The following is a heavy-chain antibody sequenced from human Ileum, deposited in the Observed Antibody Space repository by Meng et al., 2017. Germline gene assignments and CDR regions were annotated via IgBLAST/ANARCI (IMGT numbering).Heavy chain of an antibody. J-gene: IGHJ4*01. V-gene: IGHV1-69*06. Sequence: QEQLGQSGAGMKKPGSSVKVSCKASGGTFTTNTFNWVRLAPGQGLEWLGQIIPMFDTANYAQKFQGRVTLTADKSTRTAFMELSSLRSEDTAVYYCARQYCSSSSCYLIDDWGHGTLVTVSS. CDR2: IIPMFDTA. CDR1: GGTFTTNT. D-gene: IGHD2-2*01. CDR3: ARQYCSSSSCYLIDD.